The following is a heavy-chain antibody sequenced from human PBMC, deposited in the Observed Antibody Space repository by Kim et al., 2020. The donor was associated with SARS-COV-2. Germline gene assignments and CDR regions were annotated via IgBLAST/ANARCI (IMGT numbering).Heavy chain of an antibody. Sequence: SETLSLTCAVYGGSFSGYYWSWIRQPPGKGREWIGEINNRGSTNYNPSLKSRVTISVDTSKNQFSLKLSSVTAADTAVYYCARGLATYYDFWSGYLPIGFDYWGQGTLVTVSS. J-gene: IGHJ4*02. CDR2: INNRGST. CDR1: GGSFSGYY. CDR3: ARGLATYYDFWSGYLPIGFDY. D-gene: IGHD3-3*01. V-gene: IGHV4-34*01.